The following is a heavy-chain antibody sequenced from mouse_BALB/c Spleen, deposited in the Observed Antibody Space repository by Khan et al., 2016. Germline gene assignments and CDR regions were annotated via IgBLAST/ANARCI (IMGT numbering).Heavy chain of an antibody. J-gene: IGHJ3*01. CDR3: ARGTPFDI. CDR2: IYPGDGGT. D-gene: IGHD2-14*01. CDR1: GFAFSSYW. V-gene: IGHV1-80*01. Sequence: QVRLQQSGAELVRPGSSVKFSCKASGFAFSSYWMNWVKQRPGQGLEWIGQIYPGDGGTNYNGKFKGKATLTADKSSSTAYMQLSSLTSEDSAVYVCARGTPFDIWGQGTLVTVSA.